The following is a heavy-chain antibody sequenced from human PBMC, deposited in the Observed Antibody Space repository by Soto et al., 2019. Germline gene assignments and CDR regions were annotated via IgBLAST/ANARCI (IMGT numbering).Heavy chain of an antibody. V-gene: IGHV1-69*13. CDR3: ARSYDYGGKRYYYGMDV. CDR1: VGTFGGYA. CDR2: IIPIFGTA. Sequence: SVKVSCKASVGTFGGYAISWVRQAPGQGLEWMGGIIPIFGTANYEQKFQGGVTITADESTSTAYMELSSLRSEDTAVYYCARSYDYGGKRYYYGMDVWG. D-gene: IGHD4-17*01. J-gene: IGHJ6*02.